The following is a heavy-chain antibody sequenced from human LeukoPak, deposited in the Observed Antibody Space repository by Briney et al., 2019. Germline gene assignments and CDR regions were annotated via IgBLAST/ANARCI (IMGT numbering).Heavy chain of an antibody. D-gene: IGHD6-13*01. CDR2: LTWNGANI. CDR3: ARDIGSSWYYYYYGIDV. CDR1: GFTFHDYA. Sequence: PGGSLRLSCAASGFTFHDYAMHWVRQAPGKGLEWVSGLTWNGANIAYADSVRGRFTVSRDNAKNSLYLQMNSLRAEDTALYYCARDIGSSWYYYYYGIDVWGHGTTVTVSS. V-gene: IGHV3-9*01. J-gene: IGHJ6*02.